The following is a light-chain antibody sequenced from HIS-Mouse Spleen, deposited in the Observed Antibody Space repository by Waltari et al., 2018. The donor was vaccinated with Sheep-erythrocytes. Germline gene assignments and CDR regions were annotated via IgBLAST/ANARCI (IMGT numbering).Light chain of an antibody. V-gene: IGLV2-11*01. CDR2: DVS. CDR1: SSDVGGYNY. CDR3: CSYAGSYNHV. J-gene: IGLJ1*01. Sequence: QSALTQPRSVSGSPGQSVTISCTGTSSDVGGYNYVSWYQQHPGKAPKLTMYDVSKRPSGVPVRFSGSKSDNTASLTISGLQAEDEADYYCCSYAGSYNHVFATGTKVTVL.